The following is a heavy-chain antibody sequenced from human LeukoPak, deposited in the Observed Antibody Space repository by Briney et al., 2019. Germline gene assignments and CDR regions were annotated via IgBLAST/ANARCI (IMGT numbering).Heavy chain of an antibody. Sequence: PAGSLTLSCAASGVTFSSYWMNWVRHAPRKGLVWVSRIASDGSSTTYADSVMGRFSISRDHAKNTLYLQMNSLRVEDTAVYYCARGRPHGNDYWGQGTLVTVSS. CDR1: GVTFSSYW. CDR3: ARGRPHGNDY. CDR2: IASDGSST. V-gene: IGHV3-74*01. J-gene: IGHJ4*02. D-gene: IGHD4-23*01.